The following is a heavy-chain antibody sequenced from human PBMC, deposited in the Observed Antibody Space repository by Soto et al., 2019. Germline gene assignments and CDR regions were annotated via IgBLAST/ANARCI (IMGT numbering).Heavy chain of an antibody. CDR2: ISYDGSNK. J-gene: IGHJ4*02. CDR1: GFTFSSYG. D-gene: IGHD2-2*01. CDR3: AKPQTSRASHPLGY. Sequence: ESGGGVVQPGRSLRLSCAASGFTFSSYGMHWVRQAPGKGLEWVAVISYDGSNKYYADSVKGRFTISRDNSKNTLYLQMNSLRAEDTAVYYCAKPQTSRASHPLGYWGQGTLVTVSS. V-gene: IGHV3-30*18.